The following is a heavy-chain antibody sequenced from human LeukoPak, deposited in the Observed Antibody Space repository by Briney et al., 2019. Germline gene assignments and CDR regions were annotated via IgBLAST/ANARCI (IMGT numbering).Heavy chain of an antibody. J-gene: IGHJ5*01. CDR3: AKATACVEATTGFDS. D-gene: IGHD1-1*01. CDR2: IYISGSP. Sequence: PSETLSLTCTVSGGSISTSYWNWVRQPAGKGLEWIGRIYISGSPKYNPSLKSRATMSVDTSKNLFSLRLTSVTAADTAVYYCAKATACVEATTGFDSWGHGALVTVAS. CDR1: GGSISTSY. V-gene: IGHV4-4*07.